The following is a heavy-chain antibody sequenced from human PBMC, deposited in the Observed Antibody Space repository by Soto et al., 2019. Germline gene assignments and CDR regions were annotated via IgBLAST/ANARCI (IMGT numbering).Heavy chain of an antibody. V-gene: IGHV3-74*01. CDR2: INRDGSST. J-gene: IGHJ4*02. CDR1: GFTFANYW. Sequence: GGSLRLSCAASGFTFANYWMHWVRQTPGKGLVWVSHINRDGSSTSYADSVKGRFTISRDNAKDRLFLQMNSLRAEDTALYYGASDTMGVGIDYWGQGTLVTVSS. D-gene: IGHD3-10*01. CDR3: ASDTMGVGIDY.